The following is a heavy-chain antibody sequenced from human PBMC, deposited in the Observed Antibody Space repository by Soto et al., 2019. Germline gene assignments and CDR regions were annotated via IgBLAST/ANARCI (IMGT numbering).Heavy chain of an antibody. CDR2: IYWDDDK. D-gene: IGHD1-7*01. CDR3: AHRLTLNSDWNYGRFDY. V-gene: IGHV2-5*02. J-gene: IGHJ4*02. CDR1: GFSLTTYGVG. Sequence: QITLKESGPTLVKPTQTLTLTCTFSGFSLTTYGVGVGWIRQPPGKALQCLALIYWDDDKRYCPSLKSRLTITNDTSKHQVVLTMPNMDPVDTATYFCAHRLTLNSDWNYGRFDYWGQGTLVTVSS.